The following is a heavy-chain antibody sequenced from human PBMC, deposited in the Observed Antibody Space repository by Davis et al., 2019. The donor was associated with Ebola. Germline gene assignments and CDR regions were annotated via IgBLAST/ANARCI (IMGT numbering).Heavy chain of an antibody. Sequence: GESLKISCAASGFTFSDYNLNWVRQAPGKGLEWVAVIWYDGSNKYYADSVKGRFTISRDNSKNTLYLQMNSLRAEDTAVYYCARDHWENWFDPWGQGTLVTVSS. CDR1: GFTFSDYN. V-gene: IGHV3-33*08. CDR3: ARDHWENWFDP. J-gene: IGHJ5*02. D-gene: IGHD1-26*01. CDR2: IWYDGSNK.